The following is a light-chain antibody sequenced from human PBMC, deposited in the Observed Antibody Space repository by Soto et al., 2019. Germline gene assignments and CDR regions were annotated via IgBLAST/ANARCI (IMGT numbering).Light chain of an antibody. CDR2: GNS. CDR3: QSYDSSLTGYVA. V-gene: IGLV1-40*01. CDR1: SSNIGAGYD. J-gene: IGLJ2*01. Sequence: QSVLTQSPSVSGAPGQRVTISCTGSSSNIGAGYDVHWYQQLPGTAPKLLIYGNSNRPSGVPDRFSGSKSGTSASLAITGLQAEDEADYYCQSYDSSLTGYVAFGGGTKLTVL.